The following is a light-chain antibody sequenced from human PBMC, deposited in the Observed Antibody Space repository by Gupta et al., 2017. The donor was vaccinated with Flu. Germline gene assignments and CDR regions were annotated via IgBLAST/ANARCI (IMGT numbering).Light chain of an antibody. Sequence: QLVLTQSPSASASLGASVKLTCTLRSAHSRYSIAWHQQQPEKGPRYLMRLNSDGSHNKGDGIPDRFSGSSSGAERYLPISSLQSDDEADYYCQTWGTGWVFGGGTKLTVL. CDR1: SAHSRYS. V-gene: IGLV4-69*01. J-gene: IGLJ3*02. CDR3: QTWGTGWV. CDR2: LNSDGSH.